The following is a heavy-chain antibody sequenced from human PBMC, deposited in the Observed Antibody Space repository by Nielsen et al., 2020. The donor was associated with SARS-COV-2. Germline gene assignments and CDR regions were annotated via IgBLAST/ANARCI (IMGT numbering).Heavy chain of an antibody. Sequence: SLKISCAASGFTFDDYAMHWVRQAPGKGLEWVSGISWNSGSIGYADSVEGRFTISRDNAKNSLYLQMNSLRAEDTALYYCAKLGADSCYWGQGTLVTVSS. D-gene: IGHD2-15*01. CDR3: AKLGADSCY. CDR2: ISWNSGSI. V-gene: IGHV3-9*01. J-gene: IGHJ4*02. CDR1: GFTFDDYA.